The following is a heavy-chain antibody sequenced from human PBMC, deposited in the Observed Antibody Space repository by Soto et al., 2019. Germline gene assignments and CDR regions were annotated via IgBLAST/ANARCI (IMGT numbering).Heavy chain of an antibody. CDR3: AHKAQWPVGENWFDP. CDR2: IYWDDDK. Sequence: QITLKESGPTLVKPTQTLTLTCTFSGFSLSTSGVGVGWIRQPPGKALEWLALIYWDDDKRYSPSLKSRLTIPKDTSKNQVVLTMTNMDPVDTATYYCAHKAQWPVGENWFDPWGQGTLVTVSS. J-gene: IGHJ5*02. CDR1: GFSLSTSGVG. D-gene: IGHD4-17*01. V-gene: IGHV2-5*02.